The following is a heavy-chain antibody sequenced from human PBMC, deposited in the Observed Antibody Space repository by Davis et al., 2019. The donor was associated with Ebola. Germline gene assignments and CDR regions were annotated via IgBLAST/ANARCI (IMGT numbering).Heavy chain of an antibody. D-gene: IGHD5-12*01. Sequence: PSEPLSPTFPIPGDSVSSESVAWNWIRQSPSRGLEWLARTYYGSKWYNDYAASVKSRITINPDTSKNQFSLHMNSVTPGDTAVYYCARGWLRSAFDQWGQGTLVTVSS. V-gene: IGHV6-1*01. J-gene: IGHJ4*02. CDR2: TYYGSKWYN. CDR1: GDSVSSESVA. CDR3: ARGWLRSAFDQ.